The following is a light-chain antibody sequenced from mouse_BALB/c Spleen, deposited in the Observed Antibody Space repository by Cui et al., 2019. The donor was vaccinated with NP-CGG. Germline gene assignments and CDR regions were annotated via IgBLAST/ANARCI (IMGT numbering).Light chain of an antibody. Sequence: QAVVTQESVLTTSPGETVTLTCRSNTGAVTTSNYANWVQEKPDHLFTGLIGGTNNRAPGVPARFSGSLIGDKVALTITGAQTEDEAIYFCALWYSNHWVFGGGTKLTVL. CDR3: ALWYSNHWV. CDR2: GTN. J-gene: IGLJ1*01. CDR1: TGAVTTSNY. V-gene: IGLV1*01.